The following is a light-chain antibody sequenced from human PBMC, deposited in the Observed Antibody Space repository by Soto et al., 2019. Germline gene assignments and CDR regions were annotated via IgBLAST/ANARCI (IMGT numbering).Light chain of an antibody. CDR3: QQYIRWPLT. J-gene: IGKJ4*01. CDR2: GAS. V-gene: IGKV3-15*01. Sequence: IVITQSPATLSVSPGEGVTLSCRASQSVRSHLAWYQQKPGQPPRLLIYGASTRATGIPARFSGSGFGTEFTLTISSLQSEDYEVYFCQQYIRWPLTFGGGTKVDI. CDR1: QSVRSH.